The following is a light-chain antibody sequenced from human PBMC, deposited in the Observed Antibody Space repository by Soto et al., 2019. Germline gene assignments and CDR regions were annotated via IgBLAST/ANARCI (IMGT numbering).Light chain of an antibody. CDR2: GAS. V-gene: IGKV3-20*01. J-gene: IGKJ1*01. CDR1: QSVSSIY. CDR3: QQYGSSRWT. Sequence: EIVLMPSPGTLSLSPGERATLSCRASQSVSSIYLAWYQQKPGQAPRLLIYGASSRATGIPDRFSGSGSGTDFTLTISRLEPEDFAVYYCQQYGSSRWTFGQGTKVDIK.